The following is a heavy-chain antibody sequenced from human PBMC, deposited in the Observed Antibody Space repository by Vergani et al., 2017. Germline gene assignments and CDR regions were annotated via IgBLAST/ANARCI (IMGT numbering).Heavy chain of an antibody. CDR2: INPNSGGT. J-gene: IGHJ4*02. CDR3: ARDPGRYCSSTSCSPLGYFDY. CDR1: GYTFTGYY. Sequence: QVQLVQSGAEVKKPGASVKVSCKASGYTFTGYYMHWVRQAPGQGLEWMGWINPNSGGTNYAQKFQGWVTMTRDTSLSTAYMELSRLRSDDTAVYYCARDPGRYCSSTSCSPLGYFDYWGQGTLVTVSS. V-gene: IGHV1-2*04. D-gene: IGHD2-2*01.